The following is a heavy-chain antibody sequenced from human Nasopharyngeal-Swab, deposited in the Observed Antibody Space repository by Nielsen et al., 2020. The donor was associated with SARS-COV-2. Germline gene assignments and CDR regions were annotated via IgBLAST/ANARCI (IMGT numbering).Heavy chain of an antibody. J-gene: IGHJ6*02. Sequence: ASVKVSYKASGYIFTSYYLHWVRQAPGQGVEWMGIINPTDGSTSYAQKFEGRVTMTRVTSTSTVYMELNSLRSEDAAVYYCARVLPFRITGTSGMDVWGQGTTVTVSS. CDR3: ARVLPFRITGTSGMDV. D-gene: IGHD1-7*01. V-gene: IGHV1-46*01. CDR2: INPTDGST. CDR1: GYIFTSYY.